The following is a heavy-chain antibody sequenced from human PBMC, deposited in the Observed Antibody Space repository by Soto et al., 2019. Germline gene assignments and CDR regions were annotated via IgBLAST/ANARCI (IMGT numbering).Heavy chain of an antibody. Sequence: SETLSLTCTVSGGSVSSGSYYWSWIRQPPGKGLEWIGYIYYSGSTNYNPSLKSRVTISVDTSKNQFSLKLSSVTAADTAVYYCARGSVWFGELYYFDYWGQGTLVTAPQ. V-gene: IGHV4-61*01. D-gene: IGHD3-10*01. CDR1: GGSVSSGSYY. J-gene: IGHJ4*02. CDR3: ARGSVWFGELYYFDY. CDR2: IYYSGST.